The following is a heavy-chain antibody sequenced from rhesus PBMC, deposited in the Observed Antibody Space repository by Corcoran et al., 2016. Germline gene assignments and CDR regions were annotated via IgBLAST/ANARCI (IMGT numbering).Heavy chain of an antibody. CDR1: GYTFPRYY. J-gene: IGHJ4*01. V-gene: IGHV1S9*01. CDR3: TRLSWNNGFDY. CDR2: INPNNGNT. D-gene: IGHD1-20*01. Sequence: QVQLVQSGAEVKKPGASVKLSCKASGYTFPRYYIHWVRQAPGQVLEWMGWINPNNGNTGYAQKFQGRDTMTRDTSTSTAYMELSSLRSEDTAVYYCTRLSWNNGFDYWGQGVLVTVSS.